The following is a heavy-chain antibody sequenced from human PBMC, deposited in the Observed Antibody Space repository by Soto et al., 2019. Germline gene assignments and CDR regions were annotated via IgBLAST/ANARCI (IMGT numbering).Heavy chain of an antibody. V-gene: IGHV1-69*01. J-gene: IGHJ4*02. D-gene: IGHD3-3*01. CDR3: ARGLIRYYDFWSGYFY. Sequence: QVQLVQSGAEVKKPGSSVKVSCKASGGTFSSYAISWVRQAPGQGLEWMGGIIPIFGTANYAQKFQGRVTITADESKSTAYMELSSLRSEDTAVYYCARGLIRYYDFWSGYFYWGQGTLVTVSS. CDR1: GGTFSSYA. CDR2: IIPIFGTA.